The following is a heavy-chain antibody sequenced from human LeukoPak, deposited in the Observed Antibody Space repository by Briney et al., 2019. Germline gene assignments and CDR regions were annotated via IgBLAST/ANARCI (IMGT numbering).Heavy chain of an antibody. Sequence: GGSLRLSCAASGFTVSSNYMSWVRQAPGKGLEWVSIIYSGGSTYYADSVRGRLTISRDNSKNTVYLQMNSLRAEDTAVYYCARVSAGDWGQGTLVTVSS. V-gene: IGHV3-66*02. J-gene: IGHJ4*02. CDR1: GFTVSSNY. CDR3: ARVSAGD. CDR2: IYSGGST. D-gene: IGHD4-17*01.